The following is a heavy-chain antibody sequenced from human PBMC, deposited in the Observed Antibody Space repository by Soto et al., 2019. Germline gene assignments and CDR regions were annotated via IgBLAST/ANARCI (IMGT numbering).Heavy chain of an antibody. Sequence: GGSLRLSCAASGITFSHYSMSWVRQAPRKGLEWVSTITGSGANTYYADSVKGRFTISRDNSKNTLYLQMNNLRADDTAVYYCVKGSSAYRPYYFDYWGQGTVVTVSS. D-gene: IGHD3-22*01. CDR2: ITGSGANT. V-gene: IGHV3-23*01. CDR3: VKGSSAYRPYYFDY. CDR1: GITFSHYS. J-gene: IGHJ4*02.